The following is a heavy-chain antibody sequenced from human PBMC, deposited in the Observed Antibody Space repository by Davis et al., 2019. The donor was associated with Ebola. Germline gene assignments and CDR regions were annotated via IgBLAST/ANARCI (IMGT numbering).Heavy chain of an antibody. CDR1: GGTFSSYP. Sequence: ASVKVSCKASGGTFSSYPISWLRQAPGQGLEWMGWISTYNGHTNYAQRLQDRVTMTTDTSTTTAYMELRSLRSDDTAVYYCARVSSLGIIWYFDLWGRGTLVTVSS. J-gene: IGHJ2*01. CDR3: ARVSSLGIIWYFDL. CDR2: ISTYNGHT. V-gene: IGHV1-18*01. D-gene: IGHD7-27*01.